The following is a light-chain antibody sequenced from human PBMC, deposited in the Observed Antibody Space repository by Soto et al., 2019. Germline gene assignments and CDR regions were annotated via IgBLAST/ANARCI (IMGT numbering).Light chain of an antibody. Sequence: QSALTQPASVSGSPGQSITISCTGTSSDVGSYDSVSWYQQHPGKAPKLMIYDVGDRPSGVSNRFSGSKSGYTASLTISGLKAEDEADYYCSSYTSNSVLFGGGTKLTVL. CDR3: SSYTSNSVL. CDR1: SSDVGSYDS. J-gene: IGLJ2*01. V-gene: IGLV2-14*03. CDR2: DVG.